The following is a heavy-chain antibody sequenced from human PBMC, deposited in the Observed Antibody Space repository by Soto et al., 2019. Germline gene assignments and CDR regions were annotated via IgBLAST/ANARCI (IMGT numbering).Heavy chain of an antibody. J-gene: IGHJ5*02. CDR1: GFSFSVFG. CDR3: AKDKVPYFDSWSHQRWFDL. D-gene: IGHD3-3*01. CDR2: ISNDGSKR. Sequence: QVQLVESGGGVVQPGTSLRLSCVASGFSFSVFGMHWVRQFPGKGLEWVAVISNDGSKRYYINSEEGRFTISRDDSKNTLYQQMPSLRVDDTAVYYCAKDKVPYFDSWSHQRWFDLWGQGTPVNVAS. V-gene: IGHV3-30*18.